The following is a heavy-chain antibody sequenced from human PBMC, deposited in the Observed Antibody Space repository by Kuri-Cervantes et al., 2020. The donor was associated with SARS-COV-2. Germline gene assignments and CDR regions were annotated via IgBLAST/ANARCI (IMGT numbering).Heavy chain of an antibody. V-gene: IGHV1-69-2*01. D-gene: IGHD7-27*01. J-gene: IGHJ4*02. CDR1: GYTFTGYY. CDR2: VDPEDGET. CDR3: ATTITGDPFDY. Sequence: ASVKVSCKASGYTFTGYYMHWVQQAPGKGLEWMGLVDPEDGETIYAEKFQGRVTITADTSTDTAYMELSSLRSEDTAVYYCATTITGDPFDYWGQGTLVTVSS.